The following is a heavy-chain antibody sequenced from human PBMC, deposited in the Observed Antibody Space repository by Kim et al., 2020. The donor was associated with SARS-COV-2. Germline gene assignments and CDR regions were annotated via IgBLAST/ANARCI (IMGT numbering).Heavy chain of an antibody. CDR1: GFAFDNYA. V-gene: IGHV3-23*01. CDR2: ITSASGGT. J-gene: IGHJ4*02. D-gene: IGHD2-8*02. Sequence: GGSLRLSCAASGFAFDNYAMNWVRQAPEKGLEWVSSITSASGGTYYANSVKGRFTISRDNSKNTLFLQMNSLRGEDTAVYYCGKGTLEGCSGRVCYPFDHWGRGTLVAVSS. CDR3: GKGTLEGCSGRVCYPFDH.